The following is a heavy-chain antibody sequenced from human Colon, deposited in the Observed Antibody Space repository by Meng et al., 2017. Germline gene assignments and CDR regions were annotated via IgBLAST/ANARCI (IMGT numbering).Heavy chain of an antibody. V-gene: IGHV4-4*02. D-gene: IGHD3/OR15-3a*01. CDR3: ARHISILGQRGFDY. CDR2: FFHTGRT. J-gene: IGHJ4*02. Sequence: QGQLQASGPGLVRPSAPLALTCNVSGGSISSNWWSWVRQPPGKGLEWIGEFFHTGRTNYDPSLKSRVTISVDKSNNQFSLKLTSVTAADTAVYYCARHISILGQRGFDYWGQGTLVTVSS. CDR1: GGSISSNW.